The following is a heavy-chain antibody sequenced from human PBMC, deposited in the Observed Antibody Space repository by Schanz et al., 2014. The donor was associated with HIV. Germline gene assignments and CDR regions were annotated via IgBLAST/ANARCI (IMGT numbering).Heavy chain of an antibody. CDR3: ARDLQGLARQGGMDV. V-gene: IGHV3-21*06. CDR1: GLAFSVYT. D-gene: IGHD6-6*01. J-gene: IGHJ6*02. CDR2: ISGNGHYI. Sequence: VQLVESGGGVVQPGRSLRLSCAASGLAFSVYTMNWVRQTPGKGLERVSSISGNGHYIYFANSLRGRFAISRDNARSSVFLEMNDLRADDTGVYYCARDLQGLARQGGMDVWGQGTTVTVSS.